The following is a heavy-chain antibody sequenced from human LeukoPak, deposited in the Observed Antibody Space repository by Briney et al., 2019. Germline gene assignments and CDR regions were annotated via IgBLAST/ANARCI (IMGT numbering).Heavy chain of an antibody. Sequence: PGGSLRLSCAASGFTFSNYAMSWVRQAPGKGLEWVSAIGGSGAGTYYADSVKGRFTISRDNSKNTLYLQMNSLRAEDTAVYYCAKSVGTYKSGYRSFDYWGQGTLVTVSS. CDR3: AKSVGTYKSGYRSFDY. CDR2: IGGSGAGT. J-gene: IGHJ4*02. V-gene: IGHV3-23*01. CDR1: GFTFSNYA. D-gene: IGHD5-12*01.